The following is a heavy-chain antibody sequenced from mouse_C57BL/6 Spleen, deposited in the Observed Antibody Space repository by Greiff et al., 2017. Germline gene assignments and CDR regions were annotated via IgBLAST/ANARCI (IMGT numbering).Heavy chain of an antibody. J-gene: IGHJ4*01. CDR3: ARTSYYYERAMDY. D-gene: IGHD2-4*01. CDR2: IWSGGST. V-gene: IGHV2-2*01. Sequence: VKLVESGPGLVQPSQSLSITCTVSGFSLTSYGVNWVRQSPGKGLEWLGVIWSGGSTDYNAAFISRRSISKDNSKSQVFFKRNSLQADDTAIYYCARTSYYYERAMDYWGQGTSVTVSS. CDR1: GFSLTSYG.